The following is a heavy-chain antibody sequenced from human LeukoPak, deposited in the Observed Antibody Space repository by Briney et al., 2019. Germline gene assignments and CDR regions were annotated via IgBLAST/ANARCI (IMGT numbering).Heavy chain of an antibody. CDR2: IYTSGST. Sequence: SETLSPTCTVSGGSISSYYWSWIRQPAGKGLEWIGRIYTSGSTNYNPSLKSRVTMSVDTSQNQFSLKLSSVTAADTAVYYCASTRAGSGSSFDYWGQGTLVTVSS. J-gene: IGHJ4*02. D-gene: IGHD3-10*01. CDR1: GGSISSYY. CDR3: ASTRAGSGSSFDY. V-gene: IGHV4-4*07.